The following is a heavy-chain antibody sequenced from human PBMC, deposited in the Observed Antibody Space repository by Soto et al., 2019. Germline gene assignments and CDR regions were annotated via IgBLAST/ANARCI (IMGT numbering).Heavy chain of an antibody. J-gene: IGHJ4*02. D-gene: IGHD3-22*01. Sequence: PGGSLRLSCAASGFTFSSYAMTWVRQAPGKGLEWVSLISASGDERYYGDSGRGRFTISRDNSENTLYLQMNILRAEDTAIYYCAKTSGFYDYWGQGILVTVSS. V-gene: IGHV3-23*01. CDR3: AKTSGFYDY. CDR1: GFTFSSYA. CDR2: ISASGDER.